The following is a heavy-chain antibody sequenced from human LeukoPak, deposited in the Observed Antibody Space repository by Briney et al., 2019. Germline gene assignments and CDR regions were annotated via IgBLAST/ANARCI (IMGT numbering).Heavy chain of an antibody. V-gene: IGHV4-39*01. Sequence: SETLSLTCTVSGGSLSSSSYYWGWIRPPPGKGLDWIGSICYSGSTYYNPSLRSRITISEDTSKNQSSLKLSSVTAGDTAVYYWAGTYYYDGKRAFDIWGQGTMVTVSS. CDR1: GGSLSSSSYY. CDR3: AGTYYYDGKRAFDI. CDR2: ICYSGST. D-gene: IGHD3-22*01. J-gene: IGHJ3*02.